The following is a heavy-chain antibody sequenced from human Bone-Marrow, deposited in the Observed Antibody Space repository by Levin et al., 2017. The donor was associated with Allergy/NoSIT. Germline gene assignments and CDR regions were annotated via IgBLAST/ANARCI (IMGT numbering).Heavy chain of an antibody. D-gene: IGHD1-1*01. CDR1: GYSISSASY. CDR2: IYHSGST. Sequence: SETLSLTCAVSGYSISSASYWAWIRQPPGKGLEWIGSIYHSGSIYHSGSTYYNPSLRSRVTISEDTSKNQFSLKLSSVTAADTAVYYCARDSRLDVSSEFHWFDPWGQGTLVTVSS. J-gene: IGHJ5*02. CDR3: ARDSRLDVSSEFHWFDP. V-gene: IGHV4-38-2*02.